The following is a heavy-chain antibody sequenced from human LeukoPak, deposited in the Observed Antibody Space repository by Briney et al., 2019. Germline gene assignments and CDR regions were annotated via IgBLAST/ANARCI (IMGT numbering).Heavy chain of an antibody. V-gene: IGHV4-39*01. Sequence: SETLSLTCTVSGGSISSSSYYWGWIRQPPGKGLEWIGSIYYSGSTYYNPSLKSRLTISVDTSKNQFSLKLSSVTAADTAVYYCATQPDYGDDRYFDYWRQGTLVTVSS. J-gene: IGHJ4*02. CDR3: ATQPDYGDDRYFDY. CDR2: IYYSGST. D-gene: IGHD4-17*01. CDR1: GGSISSSSYY.